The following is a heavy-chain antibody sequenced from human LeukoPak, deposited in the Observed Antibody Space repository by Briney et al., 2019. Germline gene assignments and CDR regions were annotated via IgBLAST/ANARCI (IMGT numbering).Heavy chain of an antibody. CDR1: GFTFDFSSSW. CDR2: IQPDGSEQ. Sequence: PGGSLRLSCAASGFTFDFSSSWMSWVRQAPGKGLEWVGNIQPDGSEQYPVDSVKGRFTISRDNFKNTLFLQVNSLRAEDTAVYYCAKVSDYSYYYYMDVWGKGTTVTVSS. J-gene: IGHJ6*03. CDR3: AKVSDYSYYYYMDV. V-gene: IGHV3-7*03.